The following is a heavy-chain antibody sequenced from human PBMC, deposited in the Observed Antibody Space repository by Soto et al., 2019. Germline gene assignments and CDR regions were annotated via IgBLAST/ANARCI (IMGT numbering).Heavy chain of an antibody. CDR3: AKDKPGTTSFDY. J-gene: IGHJ4*02. CDR2: IDDRRDTT. CDR1: GFSISSNA. V-gene: IGHV3-23*01. D-gene: IGHD1-1*01. Sequence: VVSLRISCVASGFSISSNAMYWVRQAPGKGLEWVAGIDDRRDTTHYADSVKGRFTISRDTSKNTLYLQLNTLRADDTAVYYCAKDKPGTTSFDYWGQGTLVTVSS.